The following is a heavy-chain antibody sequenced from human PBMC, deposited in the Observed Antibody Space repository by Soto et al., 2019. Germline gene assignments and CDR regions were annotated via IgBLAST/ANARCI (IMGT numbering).Heavy chain of an antibody. D-gene: IGHD2-15*01. CDR3: ARAGRGDYSDQFDY. CDR1: GGSISSGDYY. Sequence: QVQLQESGPGLVKPSQTLSLTCTVSGGSISSGDYYWNWIRQHPGQGLEWIGYTHYSGNTYYNPSLKSRLSISVDTSKNQFSLRLTSVTAADTAVYYCARAGRGDYSDQFDYWGQGTLVTVSS. CDR2: THYSGNT. V-gene: IGHV4-31*03. J-gene: IGHJ4*02.